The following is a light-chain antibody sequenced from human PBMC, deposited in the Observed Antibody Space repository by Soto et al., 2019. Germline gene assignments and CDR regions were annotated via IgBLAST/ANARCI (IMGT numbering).Light chain of an antibody. CDR1: SSNVGNNF. Sequence: QSVLTQPPSMSAAPGQKVTITCSGSSSNVGNNFVSWYQQLPGTVPKLLIFDNSQRPSGIPDRFFGSKSGTSATLAITGPQTGDEAVYYCGTWDTKLNAVVFGGGTKLTVL. V-gene: IGLV1-51*01. J-gene: IGLJ2*01. CDR2: DNS. CDR3: GTWDTKLNAVV.